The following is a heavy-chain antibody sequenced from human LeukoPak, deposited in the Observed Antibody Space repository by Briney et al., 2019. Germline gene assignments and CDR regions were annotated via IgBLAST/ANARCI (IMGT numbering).Heavy chain of an antibody. J-gene: IGHJ4*02. CDR2: ISNDGNNE. CDR3: VTAGGGYDFWSGYYV. CDR1: GFTFSNYA. D-gene: IGHD3-3*01. V-gene: IGHV3-30-3*01. Sequence: GSSLRLSCAASGFTFSNYAMHWVRQAPGKGLEWVSVISNDGNNECYAASVKGRFTISRDNSKNTLYLQMISLRAEDTAIYYCVTAGGGYDFWSGYYVWGQGTQVTVSS.